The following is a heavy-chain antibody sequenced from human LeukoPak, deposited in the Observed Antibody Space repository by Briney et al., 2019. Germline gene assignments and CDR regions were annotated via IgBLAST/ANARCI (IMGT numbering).Heavy chain of an antibody. J-gene: IGHJ6*03. D-gene: IGHD3-3*01. CDR3: VRDPYRMSGYFMDV. V-gene: IGHV3-48*01. CDR2: ISSSSSTI. CDR1: GFTFSSYS. Sequence: GGSLRLSCAASGFTFSSYSMNWVRQAPGKGREWVSYISSSSSTIYYADSVKGRFTISRDNAKNSLYLQMNSLRAEDTAVYHCVRDPYRMSGYFMDVWGKGTTVTVSS.